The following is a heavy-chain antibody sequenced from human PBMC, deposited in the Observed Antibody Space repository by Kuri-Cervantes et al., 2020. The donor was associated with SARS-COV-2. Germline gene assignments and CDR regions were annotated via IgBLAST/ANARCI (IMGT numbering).Heavy chain of an antibody. CDR1: GGSFSGYY. J-gene: IGHJ4*02. D-gene: IGHD5-24*01. CDR2: INHSGST. Sequence: GSLRLSCTVYGGSFSGYYWSWIRQPPGKGLERIGEINHSGSTNYNPSLKSRVTISVDTSKNQFSLKLSSVTAADTAVYYCARKVEMATISHWGQGTLVTVSS. CDR3: ARKVEMATISH. V-gene: IGHV4-34*01.